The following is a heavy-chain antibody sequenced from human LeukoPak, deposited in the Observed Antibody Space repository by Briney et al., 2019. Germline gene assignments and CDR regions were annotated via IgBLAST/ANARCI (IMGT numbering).Heavy chain of an antibody. J-gene: IGHJ4*02. V-gene: IGHV4-59*01. CDR2: IYYSGST. CDR3: ARELINGYFDY. CDR1: GGSISSYY. Sequence: SETLSPTCTVSGGSISSYYWSWIRQPPGKGLEWIGYIYYSGSTNYNPSLKSRVTISGDTSKNQFSLKLSSVTAADTAVYYCARELINGYFDYWGQGTLVTVSS. D-gene: IGHD2-8*01.